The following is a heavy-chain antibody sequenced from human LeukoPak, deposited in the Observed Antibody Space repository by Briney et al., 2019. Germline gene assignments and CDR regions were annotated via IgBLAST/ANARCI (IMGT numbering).Heavy chain of an antibody. J-gene: IGHJ6*03. D-gene: IGHD3-3*01. Sequence: SETLSLTCTVSGGSISSYYWSWIRQPPGKGLEWIGYIYYSGSTNYNPSLKSRVTISVDTSKNQFSLKLSSVTAADTAVYYCARQGSAVTIFGVVNVYMDVWGKGTTVTVS. CDR2: IYYSGST. CDR1: GGSISSYY. CDR3: ARQGSAVTIFGVVNVYMDV. V-gene: IGHV4-59*01.